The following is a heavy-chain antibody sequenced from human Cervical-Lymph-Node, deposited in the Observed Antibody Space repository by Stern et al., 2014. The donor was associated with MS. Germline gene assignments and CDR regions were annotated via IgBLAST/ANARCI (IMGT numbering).Heavy chain of an antibody. V-gene: IGHV1-46*01. J-gene: IGHJ6*02. Sequence: QLVQSGTEVKKPGASVKVSCKASGYAFSAHYIHWVRQAPGQGLEWVGIINPSSGGTSYAQKFQGRVTMTRDTSTSTVYMELSSLTSEDTAVYYCARTTYSNYPYHYGMDVWGQGTTVTVSS. CDR1: GYAFSAHY. D-gene: IGHD4-11*01. CDR2: INPSSGGT. CDR3: ARTTYSNYPYHYGMDV.